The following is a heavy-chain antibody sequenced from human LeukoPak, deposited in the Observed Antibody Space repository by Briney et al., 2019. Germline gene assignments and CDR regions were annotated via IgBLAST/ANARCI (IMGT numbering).Heavy chain of an antibody. Sequence: GGSLRLSCAASGFTFRSYWMSWNRQSPGKELLWVSRIHGAGGDTSYADSVKGRFTISRDNAKNTLYLQMDGLTAEDTAVYYCARRLYYDTAGSPFDLWGQGTLVIVSS. V-gene: IGHV3-74*01. CDR2: IHGAGGDT. CDR3: ARRLYYDTAGSPFDL. D-gene: IGHD3-22*01. CDR1: GFTFRSYW. J-gene: IGHJ4*02.